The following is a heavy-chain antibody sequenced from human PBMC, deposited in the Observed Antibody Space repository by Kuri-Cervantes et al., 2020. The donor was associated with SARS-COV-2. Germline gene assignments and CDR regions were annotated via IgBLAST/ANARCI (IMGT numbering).Heavy chain of an antibody. CDR1: GDSVSSGNYY. Sequence: SETLSLTCTVSGDSVSSGNYYWSWIRQPPGKGLEWIGYNYHSGNANYNPSLKSRVSISVDMSRNQFSLKLRSVTAADTAVYYCARATTYYDFWSGYSFDYWGQGTLVTVSS. D-gene: IGHD3-3*01. CDR3: ARATTYYDFWSGYSFDY. V-gene: IGHV4-61*01. CDR2: NYHSGNA. J-gene: IGHJ4*02.